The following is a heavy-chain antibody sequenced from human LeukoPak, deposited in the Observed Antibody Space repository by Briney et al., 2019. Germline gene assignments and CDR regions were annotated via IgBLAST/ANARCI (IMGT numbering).Heavy chain of an antibody. D-gene: IGHD4-17*01. V-gene: IGHV3-43*02. CDR2: TSGDGDST. J-gene: IGHJ4*02. CDR1: GFTFDDYA. Sequence: GGSLSLSCAASGFTFDDYALHWVCQAPGKGLEWVCLTSGDGDSTYYADSVKGRFTISRDNSKNSLYLQMNSLRTEDTALYYCAKTPPSYGRWGQASLVTVSS. CDR3: AKTPPSYGR.